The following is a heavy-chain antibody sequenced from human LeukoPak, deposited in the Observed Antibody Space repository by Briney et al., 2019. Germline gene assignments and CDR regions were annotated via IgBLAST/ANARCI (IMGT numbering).Heavy chain of an antibody. CDR3: ARGGWLQFVDAFDI. D-gene: IGHD5-24*01. CDR1: GYTFTGYY. J-gene: IGHJ3*02. V-gene: IGHV1-2*02. Sequence: ASVKVSCKASGYTFTGYYMHWVRQAPGQGLEWMGWINPNSGGTNYAPKLQGRVTMTRDTSISTAYMELSRLRYDDAAVYYCARGGWLQFVDAFDILGQGTMVTVSS. CDR2: INPNSGGT.